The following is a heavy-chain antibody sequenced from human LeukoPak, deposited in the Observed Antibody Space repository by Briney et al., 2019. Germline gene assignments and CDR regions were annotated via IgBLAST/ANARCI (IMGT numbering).Heavy chain of an antibody. J-gene: IGHJ5*02. CDR1: GGSISSGGYY. CDR2: IYYSGST. V-gene: IGHV4-31*03. D-gene: IGHD3-3*01. CDR3: AWGWSGYPSNWFDP. Sequence: PSQTLSLTCTVSGGSISSGGYYWSWIRQHPGQGLEWIGYIYYSGSTYYNPSLKSRVTISVDTSKNQFSLKLSSVTAADTAVYYCAWGWSGYPSNWFDPWGQGTLVTVSS.